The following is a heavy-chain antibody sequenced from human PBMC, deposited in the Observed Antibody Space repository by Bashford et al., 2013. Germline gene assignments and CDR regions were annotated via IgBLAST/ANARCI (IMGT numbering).Heavy chain of an antibody. V-gene: IGHV3-23*01. J-gene: IGHJ6*02. CDR3: ARDPVDLGSRGYYGMDV. D-gene: IGHD2-15*01. CDR2: ISGSGGST. Sequence: VRQAPGKGLEWVSAISGSGGSTYYADSVKGRFTISRDNSKNTLYLQMNSLRAEDTAVYYCARDPVDLGSRGYYGMDVWGQGTTVTVSS.